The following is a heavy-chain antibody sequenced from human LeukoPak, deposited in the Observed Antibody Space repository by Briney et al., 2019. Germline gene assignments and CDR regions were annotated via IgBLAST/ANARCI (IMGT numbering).Heavy chain of an antibody. V-gene: IGHV3-7*04. Sequence: GGSLRLSCAASGFTFTDYWMSWVRQAPGKGLEWVANIEQDGCDNYHLGSVMGRFTISRDNAKNSLYLQMNSLRAEDTAVYYCARDRGYCSGGTCRIQYFDYWGHGTLVTVSS. CDR3: ARDRGYCSGGTCRIQYFDY. J-gene: IGHJ4*01. CDR2: IEQDGCDN. CDR1: GFTFTDYW. D-gene: IGHD2-15*01.